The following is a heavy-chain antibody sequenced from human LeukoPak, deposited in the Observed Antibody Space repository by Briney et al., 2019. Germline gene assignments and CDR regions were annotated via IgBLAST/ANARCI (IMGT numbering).Heavy chain of an antibody. D-gene: IGHD3-9*01. Sequence: VASVKVSCKASGYTFTSYGISWVRQAPGQGLEWMGWISAYNGNTNYAQNLQGRVTMTTDTSKSTAYMELRSLRSDDTAVYYCARGSRYFDWLIVDDAFDIWGQGTMVTVSS. CDR3: ARGSRYFDWLIVDDAFDI. J-gene: IGHJ3*02. V-gene: IGHV1-18*01. CDR1: GYTFTSYG. CDR2: ISAYNGNT.